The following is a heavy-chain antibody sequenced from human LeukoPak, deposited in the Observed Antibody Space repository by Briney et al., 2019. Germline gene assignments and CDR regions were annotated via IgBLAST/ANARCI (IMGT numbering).Heavy chain of an antibody. CDR3: ARSRIVLADSLDP. CDR2: IFHSGST. J-gene: IGHJ5*02. CDR1: GGSISGYY. V-gene: IGHV4-4*07. D-gene: IGHD6-19*01. Sequence: PSETLSLTCTVSGGSISGYYWNWIRRPAGKGLEWIGRIFHSGSTNYNPSLNSRVTMSVDTSKNQFSLKLSSVTAADTAVYYCARSRIVLADSLDPWGQGTLVTVSS.